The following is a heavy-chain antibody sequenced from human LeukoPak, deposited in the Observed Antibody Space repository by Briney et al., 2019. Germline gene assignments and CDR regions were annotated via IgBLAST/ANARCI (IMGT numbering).Heavy chain of an antibody. J-gene: IGHJ4*02. V-gene: IGHV3-23*01. CDR1: GFTFSAYS. CDR2: ISVSGGGT. D-gene: IGHD2-21*02. Sequence: GGSLRLSCVASGFTFSAYSMTWVRQAPGKGLDWVSSISVSGGGTYYADSVRGRFTISRDNSKNTLHLHMNSLRAEDTAVYYCVKDWRDESNCGGDCLQYWGQGTLVTVSS. CDR3: VKDWRDESNCGGDCLQY.